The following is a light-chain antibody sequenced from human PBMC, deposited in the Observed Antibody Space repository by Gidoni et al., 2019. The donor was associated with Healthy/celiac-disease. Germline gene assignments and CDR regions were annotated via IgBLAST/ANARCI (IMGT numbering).Light chain of an antibody. CDR1: QSVSSY. CDR3: QQRSNWPLIT. V-gene: IGKV3-11*01. CDR2: DAS. J-gene: IGKJ5*01. Sequence: VSTPSPATLSLSPGERATLSCRASQSVSSYLAWYQQKPGQAPRLLIYDASNRATGIPARFSGSGSGTDFTLTISSLEPEDFAVYYCQQRSNWPLITVGQGTRLEIK.